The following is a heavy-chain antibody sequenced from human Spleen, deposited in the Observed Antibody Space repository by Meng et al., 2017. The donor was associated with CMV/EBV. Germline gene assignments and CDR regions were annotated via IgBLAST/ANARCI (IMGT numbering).Heavy chain of an antibody. V-gene: IGHV3-9*01. CDR1: GFTFDDYA. Sequence: GGSLRLSCAASGFTFDDYAMHWVRQVPGKGLEWVSYISWNSATIEYADFVKGRFTISRDSAQNSVYLQMNSLRAEDTAVYYCARESRGESSYGYGMDVWGQGTTVTVSS. J-gene: IGHJ6*02. CDR2: ISWNSATI. D-gene: IGHD5-18*01. CDR3: ARESRGESSYGYGMDV.